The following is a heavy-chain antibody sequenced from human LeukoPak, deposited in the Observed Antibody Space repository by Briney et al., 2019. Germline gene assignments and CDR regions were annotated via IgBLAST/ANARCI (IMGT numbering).Heavy chain of an antibody. J-gene: IGHJ6*04. CDR3: ARASHPSGEYYYGSGSYPPDV. CDR2: ISSSATTI. CDR1: GFTFSSYE. Sequence: PGGSLRLSCAASGFTFSSYEMNWVRQAPGKGLEWVSYISSSATTIYYADSVKGRFTISRDNAKNSLYLQMNSLRSEDTAVYYCARASHPSGEYYYGSGSYPPDVWGKGTTVTISS. D-gene: IGHD3-10*01. V-gene: IGHV3-48*03.